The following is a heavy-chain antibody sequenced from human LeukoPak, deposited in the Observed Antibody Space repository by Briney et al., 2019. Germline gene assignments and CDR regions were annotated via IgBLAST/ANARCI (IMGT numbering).Heavy chain of an antibody. J-gene: IGHJ4*02. CDR3: ARLTGGRDY. Sequence: ASVKVSCKASGYTFTSYAMHWVRQAPGQRLEWMGWINAGNGNTKCSQKLQGRVTITRDTSASTAYMELSSLRSEDTAVYYCARLTGGRDYWGQGTLVTVSS. V-gene: IGHV1-3*01. CDR1: GYTFTSYA. D-gene: IGHD2-8*02. CDR2: INAGNGNT.